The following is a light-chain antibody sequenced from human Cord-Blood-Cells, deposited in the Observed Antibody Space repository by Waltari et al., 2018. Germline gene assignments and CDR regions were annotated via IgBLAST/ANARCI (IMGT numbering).Light chain of an antibody. CDR1: QSVSSSY. V-gene: IGKV3-20*01. CDR3: QQYGSSPYT. Sequence: EIVLMQSPGTLSLSLGERATLSCRASQSVSSSYLAWYQQKPGQAPRLLIYGASSMATGIPDRFSGSGSGTDFTLTISRLEPEDFAVYYCQQYGSSPYTFGQGTKLEIK. CDR2: GAS. J-gene: IGKJ2*01.